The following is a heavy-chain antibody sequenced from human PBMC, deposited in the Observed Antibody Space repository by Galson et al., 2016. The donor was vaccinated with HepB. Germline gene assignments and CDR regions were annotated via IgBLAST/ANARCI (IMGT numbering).Heavy chain of an antibody. V-gene: IGHV5-10-1*01. CDR2: IDPSDSYS. J-gene: IGHJ4*02. CDR3: ARPGDKYDFWRGYYPNYGDY. CDR1: GYIFTNNW. Sequence: QSGAEVKKPGESLRISCRGSGYIFTNNWITWVRQMPGKGLEWMGRIDPSDSYSDYSPSFQGHVSISVDKSISTVYLQWTSLTASDTAMYYCARPGDKYDFWRGYYPNYGDYWGQGTLVTVSS. D-gene: IGHD3-3*01.